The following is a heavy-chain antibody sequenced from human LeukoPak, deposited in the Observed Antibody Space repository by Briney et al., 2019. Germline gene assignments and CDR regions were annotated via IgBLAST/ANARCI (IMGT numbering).Heavy chain of an antibody. D-gene: IGHD6-19*01. V-gene: IGHV3-7*01. CDR1: RFTFSSYW. J-gene: IGHJ5*02. CDR2: IKQDGSDK. Sequence: GGSLRLSCAASRFTFSSYWMSWVRQAPGKGLEWVANIKQDGSDKYYVDSVKGGFTISRDNAKNSVYLQMNSLRAEDTALYYCARAVAENWFDPWGQGTLVTVSS. CDR3: ARAVAENWFDP.